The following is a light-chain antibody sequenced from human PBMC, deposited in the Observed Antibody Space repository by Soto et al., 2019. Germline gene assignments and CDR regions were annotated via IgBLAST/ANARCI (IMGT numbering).Light chain of an antibody. V-gene: IGLV1-40*01. CDR3: QSYDSSLSGPL. J-gene: IGLJ2*01. CDR2: GNS. CDR1: SSNIGAGYD. Sequence: QSVLTQPPSVSGAPGQRVTISCTGSSSNIGAGYDVHWYQQLPGTAPKLLIYGNSNRPSGVPDRFSGSKSGTSASLAITGRQAEDEADYYCQSYDSSLSGPLFGGGTKVTVL.